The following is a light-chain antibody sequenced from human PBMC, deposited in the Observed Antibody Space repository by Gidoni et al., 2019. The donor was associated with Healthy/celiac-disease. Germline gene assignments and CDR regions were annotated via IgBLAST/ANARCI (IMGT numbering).Light chain of an antibody. CDR1: QEISSY. Sequence: DIQMTQSPSSVSASVGDRVTITCQASQEISSYLNWYQQKPGKAPKLLIYDASNLETGAPSRFSGSGSGTDFPFTISRLQPEDIATYYYQQYDNLPLTFGEGTKVEIK. CDR3: QQYDNLPLT. CDR2: DAS. V-gene: IGKV1-33*01. J-gene: IGKJ4*01.